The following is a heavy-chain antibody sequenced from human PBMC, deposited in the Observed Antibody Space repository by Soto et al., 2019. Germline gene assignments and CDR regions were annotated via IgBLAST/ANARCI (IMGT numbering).Heavy chain of an antibody. D-gene: IGHD3-22*01. Sequence: GGSLRLSCAASGFIFSSFAMSWVRQAPGKGLEWLSGISGDGASSFYADSVKGRFTISRDNAKKTVYLQMDSPRVEDTAVYFCAKYRSPEGGYESFGWYYFDYWGQGTLVTVSS. V-gene: IGHV3-23*01. J-gene: IGHJ4*02. CDR3: AKYRSPEGGYESFGWYYFDY. CDR2: ISGDGASS. CDR1: GFIFSSFA.